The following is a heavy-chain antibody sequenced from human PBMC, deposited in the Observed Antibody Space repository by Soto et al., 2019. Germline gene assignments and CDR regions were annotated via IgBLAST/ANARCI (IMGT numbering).Heavy chain of an antibody. D-gene: IGHD6-6*01. CDR1: GGSISSGGYS. Sequence: PSETLSLTCAVSGGSISSGGYSWSWIRQPPGKGLEWIGYIYHSGSTYYNPSLKSRVTISVYRSKNQFSLKLSSVTAADTAVYYCARGAGDSSSSNYHYYGMEVWGQGTTVTVSS. CDR2: IYHSGST. V-gene: IGHV4-30-2*01. CDR3: ARGAGDSSSSNYHYYGMEV. J-gene: IGHJ6*02.